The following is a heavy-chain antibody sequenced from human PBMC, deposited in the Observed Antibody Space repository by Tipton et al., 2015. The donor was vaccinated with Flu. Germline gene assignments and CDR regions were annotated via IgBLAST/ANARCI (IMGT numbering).Heavy chain of an antibody. V-gene: IGHV3-9*01. CDR3: AKGLHYYGMDV. D-gene: IGHD5-12*01. CDR1: GFTFDDYA. CDR2: ISWNSGSI. J-gene: IGHJ6*02. Sequence: SLRLSCAASGFTFDDYAMHWVRQAPGKGLEWVSGISWNSGSIGYADSVKGRSTISRDNAKNSLYLQMNSLRAEDTALYYCAKGLHYYGMDVWGQGTTVTVSS.